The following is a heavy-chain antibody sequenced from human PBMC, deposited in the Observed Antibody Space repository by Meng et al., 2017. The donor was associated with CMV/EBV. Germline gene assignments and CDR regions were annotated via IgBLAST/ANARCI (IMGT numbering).Heavy chain of an antibody. CDR1: GFTFSDHY. CDR3: ARLHDYGDPRGDS. CDR2: TRNKANSYTT. D-gene: IGHD4-17*01. J-gene: IGHJ1*01. Sequence: GGSLRLSCAASGFTFSDHYMDWVRQAPGKGLEWVGRTRNKANSYTTEYAASVKGRFTISRDDSKNSLYLQMNSLKTEDTAVYYCARLHDYGDPRGDSWGQGPLVTVSS. V-gene: IGHV3-72*01.